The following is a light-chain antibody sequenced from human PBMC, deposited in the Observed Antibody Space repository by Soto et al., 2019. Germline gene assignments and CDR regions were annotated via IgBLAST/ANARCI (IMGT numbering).Light chain of an antibody. V-gene: IGLV2-14*01. J-gene: IGLJ2*01. CDR1: SNDVGGYKY. Sequence: QSALTQPASVSGSPGQSITISCTGTSNDVGGYKYVSWYQQHPGKAPKLMIYEVDNRPSGVSNRFSGSKSGNTASLTISGLQAADEGDYYCTSFTSITTVIFGGGTKVTVL. CDR2: EVD. CDR3: TSFTSITTVI.